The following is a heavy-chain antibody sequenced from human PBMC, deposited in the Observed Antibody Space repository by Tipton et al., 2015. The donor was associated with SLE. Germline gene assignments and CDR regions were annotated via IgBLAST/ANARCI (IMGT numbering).Heavy chain of an antibody. CDR2: IYYSGST. J-gene: IGHJ3*02. CDR3: ATSISSSWWGGAAFDI. D-gene: IGHD6-13*01. V-gene: IGHV4-59*02. Sequence: LRLSCSVSGGAVIHNYWSWIRQPPGKGLEWIGYIYYSGSTNYNPSLKSRVTISVDTSKNQFSLKLSSVTAADTAVYYCATSISSSWWGGAAFDIWGQGTMVTVSS. CDR1: GGAVIHNY.